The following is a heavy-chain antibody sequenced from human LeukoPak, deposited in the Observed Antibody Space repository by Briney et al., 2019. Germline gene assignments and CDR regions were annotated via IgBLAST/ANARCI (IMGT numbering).Heavy chain of an antibody. J-gene: IGHJ2*01. Sequence: SETLSLTCTVSGGSIFSYYWNWIRQPPGKGLEWLGYIYSNGIINYSPSLRSRGTISIATSKNQISLRLTSVTAADTAIYYCARRAYYDSSGYHPTSGYFDLWGRGTLVTVSS. CDR1: GGSIFSYY. CDR3: ARRAYYDSSGYHPTSGYFDL. V-gene: IGHV4-4*08. D-gene: IGHD3-22*01. CDR2: IYSNGII.